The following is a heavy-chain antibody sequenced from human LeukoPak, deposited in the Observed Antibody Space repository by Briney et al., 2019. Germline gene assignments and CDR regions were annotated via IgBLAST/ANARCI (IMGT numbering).Heavy chain of an antibody. CDR3: ARQTYSSGWYWFVP. V-gene: IGHV4-39*01. CDR1: GGSISSSSYY. D-gene: IGHD6-19*01. CDR2: IYYSGST. J-gene: IGHJ5*02. Sequence: SETLSLTCTVSGGSISSSSYYWGWIRQPPGKGLEWIGSIYYSGSTYYNPSLKSRVTISVDTSKNQFSLKLSSVTAADTAVYYCARQTYSSGWYWFVPWGQGTLVTVSS.